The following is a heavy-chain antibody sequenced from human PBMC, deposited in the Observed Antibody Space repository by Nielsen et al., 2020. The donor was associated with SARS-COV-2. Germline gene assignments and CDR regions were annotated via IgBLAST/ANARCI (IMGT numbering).Heavy chain of an antibody. CDR1: GFSFSTYG. CDR3: VRGSGRSGFDY. D-gene: IGHD6-25*01. CDR2: IWYDGSNE. V-gene: IGHV3-33*08. Sequence: GSLRLSCAASGFSFSTYGMHWVRQAPGKGLEWVANIWYDGSNEYYADSVKGRFTISRDNSKNTLYLEMSSLRAEDTAGYYCVRGSGRSGFDYWGQGTLVTVSS. J-gene: IGHJ4*02.